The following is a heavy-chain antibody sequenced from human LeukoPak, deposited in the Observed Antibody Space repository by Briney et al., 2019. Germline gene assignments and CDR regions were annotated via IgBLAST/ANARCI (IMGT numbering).Heavy chain of an antibody. D-gene: IGHD6-19*01. CDR3: ALSYSSTLGVLCNWFDP. CDR2: IDWDGDK. CDR1: GFSLSTNGRC. J-gene: IGHJ5*02. Sequence: SGPTLVNPTQTLTLTCSFSGFSLSTNGRCVGWLRQSPGKALEWLALIDWDGDKYYSPSLKTRLAISRDTSKNQVVLTMTNMEAVGTATYYCALSYSSTLGVLCNWFDPWGQGTLVTVSS. V-gene: IGHV2-70*12.